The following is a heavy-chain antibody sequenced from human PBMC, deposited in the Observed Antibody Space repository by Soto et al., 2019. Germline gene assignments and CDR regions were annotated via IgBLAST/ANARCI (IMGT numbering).Heavy chain of an antibody. CDR3: TRLPNWNFRFDP. J-gene: IGHJ5*02. CDR2: IKSRSNNYAA. CDR1: GFTFSDSA. D-gene: IGHD1-7*01. Sequence: GGSLRLSCAASGFTFSDSAMHWVRQASGKGLEWVGRIKSRSNNYAAAYAASVKGRFSISRDDSKNTAYLQMNSLKIEDTAVYYCTRLPNWNFRFDPWGQGTLVTVSS. V-gene: IGHV3-73*01.